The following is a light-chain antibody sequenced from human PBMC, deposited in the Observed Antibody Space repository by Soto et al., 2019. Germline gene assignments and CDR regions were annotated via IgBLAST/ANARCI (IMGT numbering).Light chain of an antibody. Sequence: VLTQSPCTLSWSAGASATLSCRASQSIANNYLTWHQQKPGEAPRVLIYDASTRAAGIPARFSGSGAGTDFTLTISSLEPEDFAVYYCQQRRAFGQGTRLEIK. V-gene: IGKV3D-11*02. CDR1: QSIANNY. CDR2: DAS. J-gene: IGKJ5*01. CDR3: QQRRA.